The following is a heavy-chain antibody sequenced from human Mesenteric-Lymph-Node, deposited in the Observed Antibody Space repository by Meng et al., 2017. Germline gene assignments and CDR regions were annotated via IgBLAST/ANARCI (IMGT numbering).Heavy chain of an antibody. CDR2: ISSSGSTI. V-gene: IGHV3-48*03. CDR3: ARVFPPYYYDSSGYYRWFDP. J-gene: IGHJ5*02. CDR1: GFTLSSYE. D-gene: IGHD3-22*01. Sequence: GESLKISCAASGFTLSSYEMNWVRQAPGKGLEWVSYISSSGSTIYYADSVKGRFTISRDNAKNSLYLQMNSLRAEDTAVYYCARVFPPYYYDSSGYYRWFDPWGQGTLVTVSS.